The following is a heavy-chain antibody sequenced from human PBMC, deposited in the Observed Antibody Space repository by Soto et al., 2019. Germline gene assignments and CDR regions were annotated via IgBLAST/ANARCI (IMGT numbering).Heavy chain of an antibody. D-gene: IGHD2-2*01. CDR2: VYYSGTT. CDR1: GGSISSTIYY. Sequence: PSETLSLTCTVSGGSISSTIYYWGWIRQPPGKGLEWIASVYYSGTTYYNPSLKSRVTISVDTSENQFSLKLNSVTAADTAVYYCARAYCSTTTCYAHYKLFDYWGQGSLVTVSS. J-gene: IGHJ4*02. CDR3: ARAYCSTTTCYAHYKLFDY. V-gene: IGHV4-39*01.